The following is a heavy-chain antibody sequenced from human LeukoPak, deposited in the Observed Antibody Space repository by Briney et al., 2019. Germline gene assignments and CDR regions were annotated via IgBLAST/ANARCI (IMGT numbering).Heavy chain of an antibody. J-gene: IGHJ6*03. CDR3: AKGGYSYYYYYMDV. V-gene: IGHV3-30*02. D-gene: IGHD6-25*01. CDR2: IRYDGSNK. Sequence: GGSLRLSCAASGFTFSSYGMHWVRQAPGKGLEWVAFIRYDGSNKYYADSVKGRFTISRDNSKNTLYLQMSSLRAEDTAVYYCAKGGYSYYYYYMDVWGKGTTVTVSS. CDR1: GFTFSSYG.